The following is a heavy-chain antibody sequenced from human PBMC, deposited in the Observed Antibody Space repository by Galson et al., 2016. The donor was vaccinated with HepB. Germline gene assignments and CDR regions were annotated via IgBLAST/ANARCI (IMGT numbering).Heavy chain of an antibody. CDR1: GFTFSSHA. Sequence: SLRLSCAASGFTFSSHAMNWVRQAPGKGLEWVSCISSSSSYIYYADAVKGRFIISRDNAKKSLYLQMNSLRDEDTAVYYCARDAWSGYYACDAFDIWGQGTMVTVSS. V-gene: IGHV3-21*01. D-gene: IGHD3-3*01. CDR3: ARDAWSGYYACDAFDI. J-gene: IGHJ3*02. CDR2: ISSSSSYI.